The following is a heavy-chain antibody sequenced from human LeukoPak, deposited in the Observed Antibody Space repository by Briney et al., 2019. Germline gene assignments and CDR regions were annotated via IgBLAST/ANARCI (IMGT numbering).Heavy chain of an antibody. D-gene: IGHD1-20*01. J-gene: IGHJ3*02. CDR3: ARDANWNDYAFDI. CDR2: ISSSSSYI. V-gene: IGHV3-21*01. Sequence: PGGSLRLSCAASGFTFSSYAMSWVRQAPGKGLEWVSSISSSSSYIYYADSVKGRFTISRDNAKNSLYLQMNSLRAEDTAVYYCARDANWNDYAFDIWGQGTMVTVSS. CDR1: GFTFSSYA.